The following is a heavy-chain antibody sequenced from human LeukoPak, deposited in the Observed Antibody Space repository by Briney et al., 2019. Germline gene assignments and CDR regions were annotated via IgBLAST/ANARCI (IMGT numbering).Heavy chain of an antibody. CDR2: MNPNSGNT. V-gene: IGHV1-8*01. D-gene: IGHD6-13*01. CDR3: ARGESGAAAGRY. Sequence: ASVKVSCKAPGYTFTSYDINWVRQATGQGLEWMGWMNPNSGNTGYAQKFQGRVTMTRNTSISTAYMELSSLRSEDTAVHYCARGESGAAAGRYWGQGTLVTVSS. J-gene: IGHJ4*02. CDR1: GYTFTSYD.